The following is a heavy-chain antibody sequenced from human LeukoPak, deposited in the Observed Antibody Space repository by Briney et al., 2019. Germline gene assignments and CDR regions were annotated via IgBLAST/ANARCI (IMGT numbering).Heavy chain of an antibody. J-gene: IGHJ4*02. CDR3: ARERSSGSYFLGSFDN. D-gene: IGHD1-26*01. CDR1: GFTFSDHF. Sequence: GGSLRLSCTASGFTFSDHFMDWVRQAPGKGLEWVGRTRNKANDYTKEHAASVRGRFSISRDDSTNSLYLQMHSLQTEDTAMYYCARERSSGSYFLGSFDNWGQGTLVTVSS. CDR2: TRNKANDYTK. V-gene: IGHV3-72*01.